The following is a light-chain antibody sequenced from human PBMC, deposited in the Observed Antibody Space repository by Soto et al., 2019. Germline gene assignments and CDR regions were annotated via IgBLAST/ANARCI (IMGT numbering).Light chain of an antibody. CDR2: DAS. CDR3: QQRSSWIT. Sequence: EIVLTQSPATLSLLPGERATLSCRASQSVGSSLAWYQHKAGQAPRLLLYDASNRATGIPARFSGSGSGTDFTLTSSSLEPEDFAVYYCQQRSSWITFGQGTRLEI. V-gene: IGKV3-11*01. J-gene: IGKJ5*01. CDR1: QSVGSS.